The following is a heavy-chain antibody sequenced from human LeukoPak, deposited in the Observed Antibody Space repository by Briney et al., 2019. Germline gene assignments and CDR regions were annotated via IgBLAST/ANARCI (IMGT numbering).Heavy chain of an antibody. D-gene: IGHD1-26*01. CDR1: GGSITSFY. V-gene: IGHV4-4*07. CDR3: ARWSSGGLDY. CDR2: IYTSGST. J-gene: IGHJ4*02. Sequence: SETLSLTCTVSGGSITSFYWSWIRQPAGKGLEWIGRIYTSGSTNFNPSLKSRVTMSVATSRNQFSLKLSSVTAADTAVYYCARWSSGGLDYWGQGTLVTVSS.